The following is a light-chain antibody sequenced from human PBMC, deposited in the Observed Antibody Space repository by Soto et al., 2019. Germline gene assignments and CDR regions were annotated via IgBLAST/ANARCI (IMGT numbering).Light chain of an antibody. J-gene: IGKJ1*01. Sequence: DIQMTQSPSSLSASIGDSVTITCRASQTIIGYLNWYQQKPGKAPRLLINAASNLQSAVPSRFRGSGPETDFTLTITSLQPEDFATYYGQQSYNTPRTFGQGTKVYIK. CDR1: QTIIGY. CDR2: AAS. V-gene: IGKV1-39*01. CDR3: QQSYNTPRT.